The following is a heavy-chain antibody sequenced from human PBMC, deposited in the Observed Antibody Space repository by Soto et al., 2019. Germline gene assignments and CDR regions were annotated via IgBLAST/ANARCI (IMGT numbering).Heavy chain of an antibody. J-gene: IGHJ6*02. CDR1: GGTFSSYA. V-gene: IGHV1-69*06. CDR3: ARGKGYSDYYGMDV. CDR2: IIPIFGTA. D-gene: IGHD3-22*01. Sequence: SVKVSCKXSGGTFSSYAISWVRQAPGQGLEWMGGIIPIFGTANYAQKFQGRVTITADKSTSTAYMELSSLRSEDTAVYYCARGKGYSDYYGMDVWGQGTTVTVSS.